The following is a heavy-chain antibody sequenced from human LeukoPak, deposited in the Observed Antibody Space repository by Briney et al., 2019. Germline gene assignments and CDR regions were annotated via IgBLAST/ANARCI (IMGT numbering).Heavy chain of an antibody. CDR1: GFTLSNYG. V-gene: IGHV3-48*01. CDR2: ISSRSSAI. D-gene: IGHD6-6*01. Sequence: GGSLRLSCAASGFTLSNYGMNWVRQAQGKGLEWVSYISSRSSAINYADSVKGRFTISRDNGKNSLYLQMNSLRVEDTAVYYCARGGAARPDYWGQGTLVTVSS. J-gene: IGHJ4*02. CDR3: ARGGAARPDY.